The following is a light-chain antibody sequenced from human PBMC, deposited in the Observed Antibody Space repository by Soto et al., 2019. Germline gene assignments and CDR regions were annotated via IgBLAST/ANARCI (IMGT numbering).Light chain of an antibody. Sequence: QSALTQPASVSGSPGQSITISCTGTSSDIGSFNLVSWYQQYPGKAPKLLISEVTKRPSGVSNRFSGSKSVNTASLTISGLLAEDEADYYCCSYAASITVLFGGGTKLTVL. CDR1: SSDIGSFNL. CDR2: EVT. CDR3: CSYAASITVL. V-gene: IGLV2-23*02. J-gene: IGLJ2*01.